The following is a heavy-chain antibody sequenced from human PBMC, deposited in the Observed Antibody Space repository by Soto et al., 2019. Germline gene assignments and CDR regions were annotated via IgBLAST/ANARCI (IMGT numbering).Heavy chain of an antibody. CDR2: ISSSSSTI. CDR1: GFTFSSYS. D-gene: IGHD3-10*01. V-gene: IGHV3-48*02. Sequence: EVQLVESGGGLVQPGGSLRLSCAASGFTFSSYSMNWVRQAPGKGLEWVSYISSSSSTIYYADSVKGRFTISRDNAKNSLYLQMNSLRDEDTAVYYCARSDLMWFGELYYYGMDVWGQGTTFTVSS. J-gene: IGHJ6*02. CDR3: ARSDLMWFGELYYYGMDV.